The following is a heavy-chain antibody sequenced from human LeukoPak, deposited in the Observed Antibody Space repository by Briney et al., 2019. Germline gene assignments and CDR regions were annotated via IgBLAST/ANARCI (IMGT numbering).Heavy chain of an antibody. J-gene: IGHJ4*02. CDR2: FYYSGST. CDR1: GGSINSRSYY. Sequence: SETLSLTCSVSGGSINSRSYYWGWIRQPPGKGLKWIGSFYYSGSTYYNPSLKSRVTISVDTSKNQFSLRLSSVTAADTAVYYCTRRDYGDYQSDFWGRGTLVTVSS. V-gene: IGHV4-39*01. CDR3: TRRDYGDYQSDF. D-gene: IGHD4-17*01.